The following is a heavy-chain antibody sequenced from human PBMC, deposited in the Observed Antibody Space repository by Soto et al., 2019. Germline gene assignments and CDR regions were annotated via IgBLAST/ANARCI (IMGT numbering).Heavy chain of an antibody. Sequence: GGSTGISSAASGETVNNYAMNWVRQAPGKGLEWVSVISGSSGSYTKYADSVKGRFTISRDNAKNSLYLQMNSLRVEDTAVYYCARELDGIDVWGQGTTVTVSS. CDR1: GETVNNYA. CDR2: ISGSSGSYT. J-gene: IGHJ6*02. V-gene: IGHV3-23*01. CDR3: ARELDGIDV.